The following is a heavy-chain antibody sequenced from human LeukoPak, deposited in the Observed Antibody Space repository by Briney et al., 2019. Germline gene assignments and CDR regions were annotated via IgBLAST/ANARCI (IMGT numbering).Heavy chain of an antibody. D-gene: IGHD6-13*01. Sequence: PGGSLRLSCAASGFTFSSYWMIWVRQAPGKGLEWVANIQQDGSEKYYVDSVKGRFTISRDNAKNSLYLQMNSLRAEDTAVYYCATQYSSKSDAFDIWGQGTMVTVSS. CDR2: IQQDGSEK. CDR3: ATQYSSKSDAFDI. V-gene: IGHV3-7*05. J-gene: IGHJ3*02. CDR1: GFTFSSYW.